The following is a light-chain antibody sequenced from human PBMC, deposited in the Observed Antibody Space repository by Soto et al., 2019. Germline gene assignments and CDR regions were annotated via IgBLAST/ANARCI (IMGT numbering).Light chain of an antibody. CDR1: QIVSSTY. CDR3: QQRTDRPPWT. CDR2: GAS. J-gene: IGKJ1*01. Sequence: EIVLTQSPGTLSLSPGERATLSCRASQIVSSTYLAWFQQKPGQAPRLLIYGASTRATGIPDRFSGSGSGTDFTLSISSLEPEDFAVYYCQQRTDRPPWTFGQGTKVDIK. V-gene: IGKV3D-20*02.